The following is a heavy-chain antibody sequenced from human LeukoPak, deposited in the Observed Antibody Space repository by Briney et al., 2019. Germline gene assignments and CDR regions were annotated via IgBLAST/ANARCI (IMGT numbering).Heavy chain of an antibody. CDR2: INSDGSTT. CDR3: ARVIYSGWEGELSD. CDR1: GFTFSSYW. V-gene: IGHV3-74*01. J-gene: IGHJ4*02. Sequence: PGGSLRLSCAASGFTFSSYWMHWVRQAPGKGLVWVSRINSDGSTTSYADSVMGRFTIPRDNAKNTLYLQMNSLRAEDTAVYYCARVIYSGWEGELSDWGQGTLVTVSS. D-gene: IGHD6-19*01.